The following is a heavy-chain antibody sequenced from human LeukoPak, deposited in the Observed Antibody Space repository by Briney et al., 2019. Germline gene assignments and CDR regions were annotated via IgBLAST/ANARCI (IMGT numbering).Heavy chain of an antibody. CDR2: ISGSGGST. V-gene: IGHV3-23*01. J-gene: IGHJ4*02. D-gene: IGHD3-22*01. CDR1: GFTFSSYA. CDR3: AKDYFDSTSNYYDSSGYFDY. Sequence: GGSLRLSCAASGFTFSSYAMSWVRQAPGKGLEWVSAISGSGGSTYYADSVKGRFTISRDNSKNALYLQMNSLRAEDTAVYYCAKDYFDSTSNYYDSSGYFDYWGQGTLVTVSS.